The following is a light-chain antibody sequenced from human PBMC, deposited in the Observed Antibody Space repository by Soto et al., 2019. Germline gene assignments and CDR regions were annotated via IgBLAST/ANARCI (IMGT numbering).Light chain of an antibody. V-gene: IGKV3-15*01. CDR1: QSVGYH. Sequence: EIVLTQSPATLSLSPGERATLSCRASQSVGYHLAWYQQKPGQAPRLLIYDASTRATGVPARFSGGGSGTEFTLTINSLQSEDFAVYYCQRYNRWPLSFGGGTKVDIK. CDR3: QRYNRWPLS. CDR2: DAS. J-gene: IGKJ4*01.